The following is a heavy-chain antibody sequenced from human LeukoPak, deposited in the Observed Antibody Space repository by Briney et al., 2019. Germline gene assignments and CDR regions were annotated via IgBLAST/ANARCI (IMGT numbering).Heavy chain of an antibody. J-gene: IGHJ5*02. CDR1: GYTFTSYA. CDR2: INAGNGNT. D-gene: IGHD6-13*01. CDR3: AREARSSSWRGIFWFDP. Sequence: GASVKVSCKASGYTFTSYAMHWVRQAPGQRLEWMGWINAGNGNTKYSQKFQGRVTITRDTSASTAYMELSSLRSEDTAVYYCAREARSSSWRGIFWFDPWGQGTLVTVSS. V-gene: IGHV1-3*01.